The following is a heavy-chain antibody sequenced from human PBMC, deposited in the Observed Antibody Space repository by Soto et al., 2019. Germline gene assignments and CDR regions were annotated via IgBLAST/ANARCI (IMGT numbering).Heavy chain of an antibody. V-gene: IGHV4-34*01. CDR2: INHSGST. Sequence: PSETLSLTCAVYGGSFSGYYWSWIRQPPGKGLEWIGEINHSGSTNYNPSLKSRVTISVDKSKNQFSLKLSSVTAADTAVYYCARDLDIVATIWKIRGSPRYGMDVWGQGTTVTVSS. CDR1: GGSFSGYY. D-gene: IGHD5-12*01. J-gene: IGHJ6*02. CDR3: ARDLDIVATIWKIRGSPRYGMDV.